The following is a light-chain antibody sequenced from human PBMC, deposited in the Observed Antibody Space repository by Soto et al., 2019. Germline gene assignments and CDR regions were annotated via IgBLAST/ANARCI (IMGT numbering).Light chain of an antibody. CDR1: QSISSW. CDR2: KAS. Sequence: DLQMTQSPSTLSASVGDRVTITCRASQSISSWLAWYQQKPGKAPKLLIYKASSLESGVPSRFSGSGSGTAFTLTISSLLPDDFASYYCQQYNSYPYTFGQGTKVEVK. V-gene: IGKV1-5*03. CDR3: QQYNSYPYT. J-gene: IGKJ2*01.